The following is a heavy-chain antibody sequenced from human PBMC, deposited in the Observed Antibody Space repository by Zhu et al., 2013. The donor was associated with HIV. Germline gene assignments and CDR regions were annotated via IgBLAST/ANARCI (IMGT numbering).Heavy chain of an antibody. CDR1: GYTFTTFG. CDR2: ISPYDGGT. D-gene: IGHD1-26*01. CDR3: ARDPSPDIVGANLLNH. J-gene: IGHJ4*02. Sequence: QVQLVQSGAEVKKPGASVKVSCKASGYTFTTFGISWVRQAPGQGLEWMGWISPYDGGTNYAQTFQGRVTMTTDTSTNTAYMELRSLRFDDTAIYYCARDPSPDIVGANLLNHWGQGTLVTVSS. V-gene: IGHV1-18*01.